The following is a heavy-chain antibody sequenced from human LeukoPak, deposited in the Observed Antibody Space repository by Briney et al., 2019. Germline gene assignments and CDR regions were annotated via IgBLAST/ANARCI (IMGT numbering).Heavy chain of an antibody. J-gene: IGHJ4*02. D-gene: IGHD4-11*01. CDR1: GFTVSSNH. CDR2: IYSGGST. Sequence: PGGSLRLSCAASGFTVSSNHMSWVPQAPGKCLECGSVIYSGGSTYYADSVKGRFTIYRDNSKHTLYLQMNRLSAEDTAVYYCARATVTTPNFDSWGQGTLVTVSS. V-gene: IGHV3-53*01. CDR3: ARATVTTPNFDS.